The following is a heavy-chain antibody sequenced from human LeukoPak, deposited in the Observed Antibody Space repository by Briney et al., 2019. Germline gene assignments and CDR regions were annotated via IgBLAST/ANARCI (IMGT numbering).Heavy chain of an antibody. Sequence: PGGSLRLSCAASGFTFSSYSMSWVRQAPGKGLEWVANIKQDGSEKYYVDSVKGRFTISRDNAKSSLYLQMNSLRAEDTAVYYCARAHSSGWYPFNYFDYWGQGTLVTVSS. CDR3: ARAHSSGWYPFNYFDY. V-gene: IGHV3-7*03. J-gene: IGHJ4*02. CDR2: IKQDGSEK. CDR1: GFTFSSYS. D-gene: IGHD6-19*01.